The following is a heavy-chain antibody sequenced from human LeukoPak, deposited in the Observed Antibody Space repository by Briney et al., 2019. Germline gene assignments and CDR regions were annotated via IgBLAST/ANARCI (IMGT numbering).Heavy chain of an antibody. CDR3: ARRGSGGSCDY. CDR1: GFIFSSYA. CDR2: ISASTGST. D-gene: IGHD3-10*01. V-gene: IGHV3-23*01. Sequence: GGSLRLSCVASGFIFSSYAMRWVRQAPGKGLEWVSSISASTGSTYYTDSVKGRFTISRDNSNNTLYLQMNYLRAEDSAVYYCARRGSGGSCDYWGQGTLVTVSS. J-gene: IGHJ4*02.